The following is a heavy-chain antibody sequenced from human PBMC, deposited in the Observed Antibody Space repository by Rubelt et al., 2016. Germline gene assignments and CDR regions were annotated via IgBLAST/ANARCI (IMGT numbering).Heavy chain of an antibody. V-gene: IGHV4-39*07. D-gene: IGHD2-15*01. CDR3: ARARVVVVAATAYYYYGMDV. J-gene: IGHJ6*02. Sequence: AGIYYSGGTYYNPSLKSRVTISVDTSKNQFSLKLSSVTAADTAVYYCARARVVVVAATAYYYYGMDVWGQGTTVTVSS. CDR2: IYYSGGT.